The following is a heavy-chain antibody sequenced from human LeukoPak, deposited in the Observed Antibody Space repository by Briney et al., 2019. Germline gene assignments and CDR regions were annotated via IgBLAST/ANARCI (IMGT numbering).Heavy chain of an antibody. J-gene: IGHJ6*02. D-gene: IGHD3-10*01. Sequence: GGSLRLSCAASGFTFSSYGMHWVRQAPGKGLEWVAVMSFDGRNTYYADSVKGRFTISRDNSKNTLFLLMSSLRPEDTAMYYCAKDWGYDSGLYYHYYGMDVWGQGTTVTVSS. CDR2: MSFDGRNT. CDR3: AKDWGYDSGLYYHYYGMDV. V-gene: IGHV3-30*18. CDR1: GFTFSSYG.